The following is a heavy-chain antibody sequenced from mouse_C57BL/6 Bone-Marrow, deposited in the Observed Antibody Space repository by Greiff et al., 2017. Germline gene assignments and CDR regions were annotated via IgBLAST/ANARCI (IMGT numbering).Heavy chain of an antibody. CDR2: IHPNSGST. CDR3: ARVGCSSPRDY. J-gene: IGHJ2*01. Sequence: QVQLQQPGAELVKPGASVKLSCKASGYTFTSYWMHWVKQRPGQGLEWIGMIHPNSGSTNNNEKFKSKATLTVDKSSSTAYMQLSSLTSEDSAIYYCARVGCSSPRDYWGQGTTLTVSS. V-gene: IGHV1-64*01. CDR1: GYTFTSYW. D-gene: IGHD1-1*01.